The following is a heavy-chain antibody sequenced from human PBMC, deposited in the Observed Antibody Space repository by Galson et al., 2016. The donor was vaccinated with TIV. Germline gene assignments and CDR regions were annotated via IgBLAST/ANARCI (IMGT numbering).Heavy chain of an antibody. Sequence: SVKVSCKASGGTFSSYVISWVRQAPGQGLEWMGGIIPLFITANYAQKFQGRVTITADESTSTAYMELSSLGSEDTAIYYCAKDHNTAMDTYYWYYGMDVWGPGATVTVSS. V-gene: IGHV1-69*13. CDR1: GGTFSSYV. CDR2: IIPLFITA. J-gene: IGHJ6*02. D-gene: IGHD5-18*01. CDR3: AKDHNTAMDTYYWYYGMDV.